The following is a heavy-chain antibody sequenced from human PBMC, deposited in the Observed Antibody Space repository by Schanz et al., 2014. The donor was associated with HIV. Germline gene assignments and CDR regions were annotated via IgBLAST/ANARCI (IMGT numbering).Heavy chain of an antibody. CDR2: IKQDGSVK. V-gene: IGHV3-7*01. D-gene: IGHD3-10*02. Sequence: EVQLVESGGGLVKPGGSLRLSCSASGFTFSSYAMSWVRQAPGKGLEWVANIKQDGSVKSYPDSVQGRFTVSRDNAKNSLFLQMNSLRXXXXXXYYCVRDRSLGCTAFDYWGQGILVTVSS. CDR3: VRDRSLGCTAFDY. CDR1: GFTFSSYA. J-gene: IGHJ4*02.